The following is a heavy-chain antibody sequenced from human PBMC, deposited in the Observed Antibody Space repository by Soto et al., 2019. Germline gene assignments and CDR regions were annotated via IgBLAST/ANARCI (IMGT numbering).Heavy chain of an antibody. D-gene: IGHD1-26*01. CDR2: IYYSGST. J-gene: IGHJ4*02. Sequence: SETLSLTCTVSGGSISSGGYYWSWIRQHPGKGLEWIGYIYYSGSTYYNPSLKSRVTISVDTSKNQFSLKLSSVTAADTAVYYCARGLVGAYDYWGKGTRVTVSS. V-gene: IGHV4-31*03. CDR1: GGSISSGGYY. CDR3: ARGLVGAYDY.